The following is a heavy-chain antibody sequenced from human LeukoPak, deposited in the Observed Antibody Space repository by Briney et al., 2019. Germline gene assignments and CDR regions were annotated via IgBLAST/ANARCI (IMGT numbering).Heavy chain of an antibody. Sequence: SVKVSCKASGGTFSSYAISWARQAPGQGLEWMGRIIPILGIANYAQKFQGRVTITADKSTSTAYMELSSLRSEDTAVYYCARDATLLWFGETLGGNFDYWGQGTLVTVSS. J-gene: IGHJ4*02. D-gene: IGHD3-10*01. CDR3: ARDATLLWFGETLGGNFDY. V-gene: IGHV1-69*04. CDR2: IIPILGIA. CDR1: GGTFSSYA.